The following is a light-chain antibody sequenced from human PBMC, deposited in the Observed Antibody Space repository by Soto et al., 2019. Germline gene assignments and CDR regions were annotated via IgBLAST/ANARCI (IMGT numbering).Light chain of an antibody. Sequence: EIVMTLSPATLSVSPGERATLSCRASQSVYNNLAWYQQKPGQPPRLLIYSASTRATGIPARFSGSGSGTEFTLTISSLQSEDFAVYYCQHYNNWSITFGQGTRLEIK. V-gene: IGKV3-15*01. J-gene: IGKJ5*01. CDR2: SAS. CDR1: QSVYNN. CDR3: QHYNNWSIT.